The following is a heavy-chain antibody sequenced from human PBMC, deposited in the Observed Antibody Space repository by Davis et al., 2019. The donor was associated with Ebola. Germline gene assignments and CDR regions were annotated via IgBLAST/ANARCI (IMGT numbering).Heavy chain of an antibody. V-gene: IGHV5-51*01. CDR3: AREGEQLPTYYYYGMDV. CDR2: IYPGDSDT. D-gene: IGHD6-6*01. Sequence: KVSCKGSGYSFTSYWIGWVRQMPGKGLEWMGIIYPGDSDTRYSPSFQGQVTISADKSISTAYLQWSSLKASDTAMYYCAREGEQLPTYYYYGMDVWGKGTTVTVSS. J-gene: IGHJ6*04. CDR1: GYSFTSYW.